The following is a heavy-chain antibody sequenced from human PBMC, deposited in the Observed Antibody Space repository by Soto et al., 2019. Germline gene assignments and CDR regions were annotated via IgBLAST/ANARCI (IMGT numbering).Heavy chain of an antibody. CDR2: ISWNSGNI. CDR3: AKDMEYTSSSGGGFDY. Sequence: EVQLVESGGGLVQPGRSLRLSCAASGFTFDDYAMHWVRQAPGKGLEWVSGISWNSGNIGYADSVKGRFTISRDNAKNSLYLQMNSLRAEDTALYYCAKDMEYTSSSGGGFDYWGQGTLVTVSS. D-gene: IGHD6-6*01. V-gene: IGHV3-9*01. J-gene: IGHJ4*02. CDR1: GFTFDDYA.